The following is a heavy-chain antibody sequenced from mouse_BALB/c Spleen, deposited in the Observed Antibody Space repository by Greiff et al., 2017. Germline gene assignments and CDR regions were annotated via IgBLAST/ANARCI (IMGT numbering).Heavy chain of an antibody. Sequence: EVQVVESGGGLVQPGGSLRLSCATSGFTFTDYYMSWVRQPPGKALEWLGFIRNKANGYTTEYSASVKGRFTISRDNSQSILYLQMNTLRAEDSATYYCARAVYYYAMDYWGQGTSVTVSS. CDR3: ARAVYYYAMDY. V-gene: IGHV7-3*02. CDR1: GFTFTDYY. J-gene: IGHJ4*01. CDR2: IRNKANGYTT.